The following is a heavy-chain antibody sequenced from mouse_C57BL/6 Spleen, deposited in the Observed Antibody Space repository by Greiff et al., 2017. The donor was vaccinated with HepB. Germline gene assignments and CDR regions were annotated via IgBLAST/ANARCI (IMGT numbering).Heavy chain of an antibody. CDR1: GFTFSSYA. Sequence: DVMLVESGGGLVKPGGSLKLSCAASGFTFSSYAMSWVRQTPEKRLEWVATISDGGSYTYYPDNVKGRFTISRDNAKNNLYLQMSHLKSEDTAMYYCAREGDSPHAMDYWGQGTSVTVSS. V-gene: IGHV5-4*01. J-gene: IGHJ4*01. CDR3: AREGDSPHAMDY. CDR2: ISDGGSYT.